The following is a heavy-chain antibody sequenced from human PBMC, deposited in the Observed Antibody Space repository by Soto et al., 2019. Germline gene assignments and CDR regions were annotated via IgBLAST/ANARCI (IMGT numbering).Heavy chain of an antibody. D-gene: IGHD3-22*01. Sequence: QVQLVQSGAEVKKPGASVKVSCKASGYTFTSYDINWVRQATGQGLEWMGWMNPNSGNTGYAQKFQGRVTMTRNTSISTAYMELSTLRSEDTAVYYCARSAITMIAYNWFDPWGQGTLVTVSS. CDR3: ARSAITMIAYNWFDP. CDR2: MNPNSGNT. J-gene: IGHJ5*02. CDR1: GYTFTSYD. V-gene: IGHV1-8*01.